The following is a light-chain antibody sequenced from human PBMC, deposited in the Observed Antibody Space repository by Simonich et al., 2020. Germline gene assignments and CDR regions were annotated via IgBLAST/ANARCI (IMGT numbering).Light chain of an antibody. J-gene: IGKJ1*01. V-gene: IGKV2D-29*02. CDR3: MQSIQLQT. CDR1: QSLLHSDGKTY. Sequence: DIVMTQTPLSLSVTPGQPASISCKSSQSLLHSDGKTYLYWYLQKPGQSPQLLLYEVSNRVSGVPDRFSGSGSGTDFTLKISRVEAEDVGVYYCMQSIQLQTFGQGTKVEIK. CDR2: EVS.